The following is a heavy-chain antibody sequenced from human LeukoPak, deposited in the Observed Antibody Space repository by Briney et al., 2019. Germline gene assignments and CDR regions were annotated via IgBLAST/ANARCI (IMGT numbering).Heavy chain of an antibody. CDR3: ARQGGSANYYNYFDY. D-gene: IGHD4/OR15-4a*01. Sequence: GESLKISCKVSGYSFTSYWIGWVRQMPGKGLEWMGIIYPGDSDTRYSPSFQGQVTISADKSISTAYLQWSSLQASDTAMYYCARQGGSANYYNYFDYWGQGTLVTVSS. V-gene: IGHV5-51*01. CDR2: IYPGDSDT. CDR1: GYSFTSYW. J-gene: IGHJ4*02.